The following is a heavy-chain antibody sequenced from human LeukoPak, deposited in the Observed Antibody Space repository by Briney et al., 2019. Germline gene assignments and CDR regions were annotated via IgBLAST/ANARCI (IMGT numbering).Heavy chain of an antibody. J-gene: IGHJ3*02. V-gene: IGHV3-23*01. CDR1: GFTFSSYA. CDR3: AKGMYGSGSYDAFDI. Sequence: PGRSLRLSCAASGFTFSSYAMSWVRQAPGKGLEWVSAISGSGGSTYYADSVKGRFTISRDNSKNTLYLQMNSLRAEDTAVYYCAKGMYGSGSYDAFDIWGQGTMVTVSS. CDR2: ISGSGGST. D-gene: IGHD3-10*01.